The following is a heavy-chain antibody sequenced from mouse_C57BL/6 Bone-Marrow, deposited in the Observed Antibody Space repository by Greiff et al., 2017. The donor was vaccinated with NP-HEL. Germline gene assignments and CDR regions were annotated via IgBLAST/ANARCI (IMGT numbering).Heavy chain of an antibody. CDR1: GFNITDDY. CDR3: TTLYGSSPY. V-gene: IGHV14-4*01. CDR2: IDPENGDT. D-gene: IGHD1-1*01. J-gene: IGHJ3*01. Sequence: EVQLQESGAELVRPGASVKLSCTASGFNITDDYMHWVKQRPEQGLEWIGWIDPENGDTEYASKFQGKATITADTSSNTAYLQLSSLTSEDTAVYYCTTLYGSSPYWGQGTLVTVSA.